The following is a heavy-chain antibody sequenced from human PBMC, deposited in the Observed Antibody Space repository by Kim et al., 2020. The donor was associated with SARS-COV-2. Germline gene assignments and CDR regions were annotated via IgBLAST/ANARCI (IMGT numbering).Heavy chain of an antibody. Sequence: GGSLRLSCTASGFSFGDYAMSWFRQAPGKEVEWVGFIKNKAHGGTTEYGASVKGRFTISRDDSKSIAYLQMNSLKIEDTAVYYCCRGPDFWSGYYLPFAYWGQGTLVTVAS. D-gene: IGHD3-3*01. V-gene: IGHV3-49*03. CDR3: CRGPDFWSGYYLPFAY. J-gene: IGHJ4*02. CDR2: IKNKAHGGTT. CDR1: GFSFGDYA.